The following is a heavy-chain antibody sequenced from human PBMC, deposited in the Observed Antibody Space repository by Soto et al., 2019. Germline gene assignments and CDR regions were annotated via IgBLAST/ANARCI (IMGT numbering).Heavy chain of an antibody. CDR2: ISYDGSNK. V-gene: IGHV3-30-3*01. J-gene: IGHJ6*02. CDR1: GFTFSSYA. Sequence: PGGSLRLSCAASGFTFSSYAMHWVRQAPGKGLEWVAVISYDGSNKYYADSVKGRFTISRDNSKNTLYLQMNSLRAEDTAVYYCARDRGWIQLWLRYYGMDVWGQGTTVTVSS. CDR3: ARDRGWIQLWLRYYGMDV. D-gene: IGHD5-18*01.